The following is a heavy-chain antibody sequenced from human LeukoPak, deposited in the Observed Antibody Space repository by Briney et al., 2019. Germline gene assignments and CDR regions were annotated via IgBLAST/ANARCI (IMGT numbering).Heavy chain of an antibody. J-gene: IGHJ4*02. Sequence: GGSLRLSCAASGFTFTNAWMNWVRQAPGKGLEWVGRIASKTDGGTTDYAAPVKGRFTISRDDSKNTLFLQMNSLKTEDTAVYYCTTGIRGDCGQGTLVTVSS. CDR3: TTGIRGD. CDR2: IASKTDGGTT. V-gene: IGHV3-15*04. CDR1: GFTFTNAW.